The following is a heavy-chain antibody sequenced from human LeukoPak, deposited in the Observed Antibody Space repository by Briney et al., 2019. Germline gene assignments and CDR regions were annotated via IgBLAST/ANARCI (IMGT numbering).Heavy chain of an antibody. V-gene: IGHV4-34*01. CDR3: GRVCPPRYSSSFPNWFDP. J-gene: IGHJ5*02. Sequence: PSETLSLTAAVYTVTFSDYYWIWHRQPPGKELKWIMETNHSGRTNYNPSLESRVTISVDTSKNQFSLKLSPMTAAATADYYCGRVCPPRYSSSFPNWFDPWGQGTLVTVSS. CDR1: TVTFSDYY. CDR2: TNHSGRT. D-gene: IGHD6-6*01.